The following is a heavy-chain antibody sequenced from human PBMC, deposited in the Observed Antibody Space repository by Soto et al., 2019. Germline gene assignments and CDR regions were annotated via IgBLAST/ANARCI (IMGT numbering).Heavy chain of an antibody. CDR1: GGSISSYY. Sequence: PSETLSLTCTVSGGSISSYYWSWIRQPPGKGLEWIGYIYYSGSTNYNPSLKSRVTISVDTSKNQFSLKLSSVTAADTAVYYCARCYGGSLAYWGQGTLVTVSS. J-gene: IGHJ4*02. CDR3: ARCYGGSLAY. D-gene: IGHD4-17*01. V-gene: IGHV4-59*01. CDR2: IYYSGST.